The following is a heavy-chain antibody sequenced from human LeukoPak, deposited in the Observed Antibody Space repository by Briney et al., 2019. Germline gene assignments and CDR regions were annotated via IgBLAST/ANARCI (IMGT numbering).Heavy chain of an antibody. V-gene: IGHV1-69*13. CDR1: GGTFSSYA. Sequence: ASVKVSCKASGGTFSSYAISWVRQAPGQGLEWMGGIIPIFGTANYAQKFQGRVTITADESTSTAYMELSSLRSEDTAVYYCARDQKTWYSSSWYDYFDYWGQGTLVTVSS. J-gene: IGHJ4*02. D-gene: IGHD6-13*01. CDR3: ARDQKTWYSSSWYDYFDY. CDR2: IIPIFGTA.